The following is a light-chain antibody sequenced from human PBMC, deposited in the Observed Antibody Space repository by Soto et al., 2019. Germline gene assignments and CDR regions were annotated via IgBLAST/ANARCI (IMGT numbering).Light chain of an antibody. CDR1: QSVSST. Sequence: EIVMTQSPATLSVSPGERATLSCRASQSVSSTLAWYQQKPGQAPRLLIYGASTRATGIPATLSVSGSGTEFTLTISSLQSEDCAVYYGQQYNNWPWTFGQGTKVEIK. J-gene: IGKJ1*01. CDR2: GAS. CDR3: QQYNNWPWT. V-gene: IGKV3-15*01.